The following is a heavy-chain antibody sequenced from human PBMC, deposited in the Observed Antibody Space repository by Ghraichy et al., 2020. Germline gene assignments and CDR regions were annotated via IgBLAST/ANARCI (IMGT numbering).Heavy chain of an antibody. Sequence: GGSLRLSCEVSGFTFTSHWMHWVRQAPGKGLVWVSRINTDGSTTNYAASVKGRFTISRDNDKNTVYLQMNSLRAEDTAVYYCARARRILTTRTRYFDLWGRGTLITVSS. CDR2: INTDGSTT. J-gene: IGHJ2*01. V-gene: IGHV3-74*01. CDR1: GFTFTSHW. D-gene: IGHD1-14*01. CDR3: ARARRILTTRTRYFDL.